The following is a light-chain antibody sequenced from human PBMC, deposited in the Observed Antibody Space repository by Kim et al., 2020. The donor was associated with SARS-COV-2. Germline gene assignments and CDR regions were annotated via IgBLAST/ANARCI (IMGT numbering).Light chain of an antibody. CDR3: QQYGSSPYT. CDR2: GAS. CDR1: QSVSSSY. Sequence: EIVLTQSPGTLSLSPGERATLSCRASQSVSSSYLAWYQQKPGQAPRLLVYGASSRATGIPDRFSGSGSGTDFTLIISRLEPEDFALYYCQQYGSSPYTFGQGTKLEI. J-gene: IGKJ2*01. V-gene: IGKV3-20*01.